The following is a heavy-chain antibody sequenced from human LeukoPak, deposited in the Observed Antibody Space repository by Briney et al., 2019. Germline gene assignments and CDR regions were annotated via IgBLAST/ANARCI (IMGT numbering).Heavy chain of an antibody. CDR1: GYIFTSSY. J-gene: IGHJ4*02. V-gene: IGHV1-46*01. CDR3: ARRAQVERRHSQFDY. Sequence: ASVKVPCKASGYIFTSSYIHWVRQAPGQGLEWMGMINPSGGSTGYAQKFQGRVTMTWDMSTSTVYMELSSLRSEDTAVFYCARRAQVERRHSQFDYWGQGTLVTVSS. CDR2: INPSGGST. D-gene: IGHD1-1*01.